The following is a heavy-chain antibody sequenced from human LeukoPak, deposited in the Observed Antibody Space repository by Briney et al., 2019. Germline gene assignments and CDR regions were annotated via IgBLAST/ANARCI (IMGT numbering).Heavy chain of an antibody. D-gene: IGHD3-22*01. CDR1: GFTFSSYW. J-gene: IGHJ5*02. Sequence: GGSLRLSCAASGFTFSSYWMSWVRQAPGKGLEWVANIKQDGSEKYYVDSVKGRFTISRDNAKNSLYLQMNSLRAEDTAVYYCAKDVYYYDSSGPGNWFDPWGQGTLVTVSS. V-gene: IGHV3-7*01. CDR2: IKQDGSEK. CDR3: AKDVYYYDSSGPGNWFDP.